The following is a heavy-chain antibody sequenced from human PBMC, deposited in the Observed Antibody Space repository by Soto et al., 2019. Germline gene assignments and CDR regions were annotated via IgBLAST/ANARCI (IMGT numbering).Heavy chain of an antibody. Sequence: GGSLRLSCAASGFTFSSYAMSWVRQAPGKGLEWVSAISGSGGSTYYADSVKGRFTISRDNSKNTLYLQMNSLRAEDTAVYYCAKDVGKVKERLAATNWFDPWGQGTLVTVSS. J-gene: IGHJ5*02. D-gene: IGHD2-15*01. V-gene: IGHV3-23*01. CDR3: AKDVGKVKERLAATNWFDP. CDR2: ISGSGGST. CDR1: GFTFSSYA.